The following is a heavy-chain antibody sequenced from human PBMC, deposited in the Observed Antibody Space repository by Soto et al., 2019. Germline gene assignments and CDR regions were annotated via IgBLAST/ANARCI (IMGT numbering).Heavy chain of an antibody. J-gene: IGHJ4*02. Sequence: QITLKESGPTLVKPTQTLTLTCSFSGFSLTTSGVAVGWIRQPPGKALEWLALIYWDDDKRYSPSLKSRLTITKESSKNQVVLTMINMDPVDTATYYCAPSQYCRRGSCHQRFPTTWGQGTLVTVSS. CDR2: IYWDDDK. V-gene: IGHV2-5*02. CDR1: GFSLTTSGVA. D-gene: IGHD2-15*01. CDR3: APSQYCRRGSCHQRFPTT.